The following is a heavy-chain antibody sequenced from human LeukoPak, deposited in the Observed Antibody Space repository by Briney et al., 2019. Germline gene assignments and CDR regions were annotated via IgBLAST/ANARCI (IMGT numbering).Heavy chain of an antibody. CDR2: ISWNSGSI. CDR3: AKERSSSFDY. D-gene: IGHD6-6*01. V-gene: IGHV3-9*01. Sequence: GRSLRLSCAASGFTFDDYAMHWVRQAPGKGLEWVSGISWNSGSIGYADPVKGRFTISRDNAKNSLYLQMNSLRAEDTALYYCAKERSSSFDYWGQGTLVTVSS. CDR1: GFTFDDYA. J-gene: IGHJ4*02.